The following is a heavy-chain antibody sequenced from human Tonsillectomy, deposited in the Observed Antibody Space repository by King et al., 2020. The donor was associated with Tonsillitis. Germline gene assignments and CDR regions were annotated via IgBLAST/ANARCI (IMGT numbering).Heavy chain of an antibody. Sequence: VQLVESGGGLVQPGGSLRLSCAASGFTFSSYWMSWVRQAPGKGLEWEANIKQDGSEKYYVDSVKGRFTISRDNAKNSLYLQMNSLRAEDTAVYYCARTVRYSSSWRSFDIWGQGTMVTVSS. CDR2: IKQDGSEK. CDR1: GFTFSSYW. V-gene: IGHV3-7*03. D-gene: IGHD6-13*01. J-gene: IGHJ3*02. CDR3: ARTVRYSSSWRSFDI.